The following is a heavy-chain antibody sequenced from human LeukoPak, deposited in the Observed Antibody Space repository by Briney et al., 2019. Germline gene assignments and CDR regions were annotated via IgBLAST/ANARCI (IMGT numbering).Heavy chain of an antibody. V-gene: IGHV1-69*13. CDR3: ARAITIFGVVIDYYYYGMDV. CDR2: IIPIFGTA. D-gene: IGHD3-3*01. J-gene: IGHJ6*02. Sequence: GASVNVSCKASGGTFSSYAISWVRQAPGQGLEWMGGIIPIFGTANYAQKFQGRVTITADESTSTAYMELSSLRSEDTAVYYCARAITIFGVVIDYYYYGMDVWGQGTTVTVSS. CDR1: GGTFSSYA.